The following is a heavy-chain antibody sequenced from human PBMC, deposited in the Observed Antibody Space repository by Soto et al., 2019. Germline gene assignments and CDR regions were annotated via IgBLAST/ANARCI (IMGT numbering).Heavy chain of an antibody. Sequence: QVHLQESGPGLVKPSETLSLTCTVSGGSISNHYWGWIRQPAGKGLEYIGRIAASGNSNYNPPLRSRVSMSLDTSNNHFSLRLTSVTAADTAVYYCARIVVPGLMGAFDFWGQGTKVTVSS. V-gene: IGHV4-4*07. CDR1: GGSISNHY. D-gene: IGHD3-22*01. CDR3: ARIVVPGLMGAFDF. CDR2: IAASGNS. J-gene: IGHJ3*01.